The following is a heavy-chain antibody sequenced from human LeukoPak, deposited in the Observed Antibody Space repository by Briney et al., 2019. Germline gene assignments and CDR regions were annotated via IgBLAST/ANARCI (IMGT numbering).Heavy chain of an antibody. CDR1: GGSFSGYY. J-gene: IGHJ3*02. D-gene: IGHD6-13*01. V-gene: IGHV4-34*01. CDR3: ARQYSSTWEDAFDI. CDR2: INHSGST. Sequence: SETLSLTCAVYGGSFSGYYWSWIRQPPGKGLEWIGEINHSGSTNYNPSLKSRVTISVDTSKNQFSLKLSSVTAADTAVYYCARQYSSTWEDAFDIWGQGTMVTVSS.